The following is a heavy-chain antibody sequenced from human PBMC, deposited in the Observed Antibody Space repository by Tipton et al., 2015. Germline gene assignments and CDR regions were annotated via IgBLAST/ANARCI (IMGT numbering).Heavy chain of an antibody. D-gene: IGHD3-9*01. Sequence: GLVKPSETLSLTCAVSGDSINSYYWSWVRQPPGKGLEWIGYIYYSGSTIYNPSLKSRVTMSVDRSKNQFSVRLTSVTAADTALYYCACQDYDSLTRDYQTVDYWGQGTLVTVSS. CDR1: GDSINSYY. CDR3: ACQDYDSLTRDYQTVDY. CDR2: IYYSGST. J-gene: IGHJ4*02. V-gene: IGHV4-59*03.